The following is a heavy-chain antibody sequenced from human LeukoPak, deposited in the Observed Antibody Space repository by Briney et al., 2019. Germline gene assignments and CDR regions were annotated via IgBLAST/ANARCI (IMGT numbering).Heavy chain of an antibody. Sequence: GGSLRLSCAASGFXVSSNYMSWVRQAPGKGLEWVSVIYSGGSTYYADSVKGRFTISRDNSKNTLYLQMNSLRAEDTAVYYCAREDRFGEAYYYYGMDVWGQGTTVTVSS. D-gene: IGHD3-10*01. V-gene: IGHV3-53*01. CDR2: IYSGGST. CDR1: GFXVSSNY. CDR3: AREDRFGEAYYYYGMDV. J-gene: IGHJ6*02.